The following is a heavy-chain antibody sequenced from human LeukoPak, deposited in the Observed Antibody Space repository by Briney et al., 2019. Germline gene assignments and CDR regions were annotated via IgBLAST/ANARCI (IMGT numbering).Heavy chain of an antibody. D-gene: IGHD6-19*01. V-gene: IGHV4-30-4*08. Sequence: SQTLSLTCTVSGGSISSGDYYWSWLRQHPGKGLEWIGYIYYSGSAYYNPSLISRLTISVDTSKNQLSLKLSSVTAADTAVYYCARRGYSSSHFDYWGQGTLVTVSS. CDR2: IYYSGSA. CDR3: ARRGYSSSHFDY. CDR1: GGSISSGDYY. J-gene: IGHJ4*02.